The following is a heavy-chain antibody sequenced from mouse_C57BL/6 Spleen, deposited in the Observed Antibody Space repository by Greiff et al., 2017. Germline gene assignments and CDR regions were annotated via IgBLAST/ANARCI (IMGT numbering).Heavy chain of an antibody. CDR3: ARDAPHYYGSEGYAMDY. V-gene: IGHV3-5*01. D-gene: IGHD1-1*01. J-gene: IGHJ4*01. Sequence: EVKLLESGPGLVKPSQTVFLTCTVTGISITTGNYRWSWIRQFPGNKLEWIGYIYYSGTITYNPSLTSRTTITRDTPKTQFFLEMNSLTAEDTATYYCARDAPHYYGSEGYAMDYWGQGTSVTVSS. CDR1: GISITTGNYR. CDR2: IYYSGTI.